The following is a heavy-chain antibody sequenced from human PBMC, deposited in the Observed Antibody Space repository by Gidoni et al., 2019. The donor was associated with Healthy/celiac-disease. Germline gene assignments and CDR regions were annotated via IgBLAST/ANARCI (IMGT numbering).Heavy chain of an antibody. CDR1: GFTFRSYA. D-gene: IGHD6-19*01. CDR2: SSGSGGST. J-gene: IGHJ4*02. V-gene: IGHV3-23*04. CDR3: AKDGRIAVAGTWIDY. Sequence: EVQLVASGGGLVQPGGSLRLSCAASGFTFRSYAMSWVRQAPGKGREGVSASSGSGGSTYYADSVKGRFTISRDNSKNTLYLQMNSLRAEDTAVYYCAKDGRIAVAGTWIDYWGQGTLVNVSS.